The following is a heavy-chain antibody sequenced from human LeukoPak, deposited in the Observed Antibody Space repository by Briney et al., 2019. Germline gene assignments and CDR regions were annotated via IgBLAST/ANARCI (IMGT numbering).Heavy chain of an antibody. D-gene: IGHD6-19*01. V-gene: IGHV3-66*01. CDR3: ARDSVAVAPDY. CDR1: GFTVSSNY. Sequence: GGSLRLSCAASGFTVSSNYMSWVRQAPGKGLEWVSVIYSGGSTYYADSVKGRFTISRDNSKNTLYLQMNSLRAEDTAVYYCARDSVAVAPDYWGQGTLVTVSS. J-gene: IGHJ4*02. CDR2: IYSGGST.